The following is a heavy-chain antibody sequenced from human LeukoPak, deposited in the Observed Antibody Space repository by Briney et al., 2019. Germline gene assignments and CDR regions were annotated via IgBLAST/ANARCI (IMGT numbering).Heavy chain of an antibody. J-gene: IGHJ4*02. CDR2: IDPRGGST. CDR1: GYSFINYH. Sequence: EASVKVSCKASGYSFINYHIHWVRQAPGQGLEWMGIIDPRGGSTSYAQKFQGRVTMTRDTSTSTVYMELSSLRSEDTAVYYCAGDTSGYYVVPYWGQGTLVTVSS. CDR3: AGDTSGYYVVPY. V-gene: IGHV1-46*01. D-gene: IGHD3-22*01.